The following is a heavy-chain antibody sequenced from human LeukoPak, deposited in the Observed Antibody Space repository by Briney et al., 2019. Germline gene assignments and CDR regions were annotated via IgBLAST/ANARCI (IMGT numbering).Heavy chain of an antibody. D-gene: IGHD1-1*01. J-gene: IGHJ4*02. CDR3: ARGSQSTWGFFAY. CDR1: GFTFSNYG. V-gene: IGHV3-33*01. Sequence: GGSLRLSCAASGFTFSNYGMHWVRQAPGKGLQWVAVIWYDGSNEYYTGSVKGRFTISRDNAHNTLYLQMNSLRAEDTAVYYCARGSQSTWGFFAYWGQGTRVTVS. CDR2: IWYDGSNE.